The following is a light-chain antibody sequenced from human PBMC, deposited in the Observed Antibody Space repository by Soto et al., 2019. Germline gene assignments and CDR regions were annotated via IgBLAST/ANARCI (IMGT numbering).Light chain of an antibody. Sequence: EILLTQSPGTLSLSPGERATLSCRASQSVSSTYLSWYQLKPGQAPRLLIYGASTRATGIPDRLSGSGSGTDFALTISRLEPEDFAVYYCQQYGFSFRAFGQGTKV. CDR2: GAS. CDR3: QQYGFSFRA. V-gene: IGKV3-20*01. J-gene: IGKJ1*01. CDR1: QSVSSTY.